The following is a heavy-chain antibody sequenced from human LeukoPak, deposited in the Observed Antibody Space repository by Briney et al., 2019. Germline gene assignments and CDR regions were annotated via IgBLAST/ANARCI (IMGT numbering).Heavy chain of an antibody. CDR2: INEDGRVT. J-gene: IGHJ4*02. Sequence: GGSLRLSCAASRFNVNNYWMHWVRQAPGKGLVWVSRINEDGRVTSYAGSVRGRFTISRDSVENTLHLQMNSLRAEDTAVYYCVKDFGGNSDYWGQGALVTVSS. CDR1: RFNVNNYW. V-gene: IGHV3-74*01. CDR3: VKDFGGNSDY. D-gene: IGHD4-23*01.